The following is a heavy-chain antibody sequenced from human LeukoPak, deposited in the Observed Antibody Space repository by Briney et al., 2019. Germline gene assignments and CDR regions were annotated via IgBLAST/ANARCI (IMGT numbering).Heavy chain of an antibody. D-gene: IGHD5-18*01. V-gene: IGHV4-39*07. J-gene: IGHJ5*02. CDR1: GGSISSSSYY. Sequence: SETLSLTCTVSGGSISSSSYYWGWIRQPPGKGLEWIGSIYYSGSTYYNPSLKSRVTISVDTSKNQFSLKLSSVTAADTAVYYCARLEGYSYGSWPPCFDPWGQGTLVTVSS. CDR2: IYYSGST. CDR3: ARLEGYSYGSWPPCFDP.